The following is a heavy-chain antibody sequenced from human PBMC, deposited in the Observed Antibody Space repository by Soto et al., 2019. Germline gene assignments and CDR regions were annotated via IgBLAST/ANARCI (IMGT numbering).Heavy chain of an antibody. D-gene: IGHD6-19*01. Sequence: PTHTGSFTCRVSGDSISETVYYWGWVRQSPGKGVEWIGSIHYSGTTQFHPSLKTRVTISVDTSKNEFYLRLRSVTAADTAIYFCARHLTAVDAAMAFWGQG. CDR2: IHYSGTT. CDR3: ARHLTAVDAAMAF. V-gene: IGHV4-39*01. CDR1: GDSISETVYY. J-gene: IGHJ4*02.